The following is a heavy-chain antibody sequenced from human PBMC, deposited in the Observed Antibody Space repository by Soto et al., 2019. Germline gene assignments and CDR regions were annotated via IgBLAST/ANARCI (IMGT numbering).Heavy chain of an antibody. CDR2: ISTTGNT. CDR3: VRSDYSYGYGWYFDL. D-gene: IGHD5-18*01. J-gene: IGHJ2*01. CDR1: GFTFSRYD. V-gene: IGHV3-13*01. Sequence: GESLKISCAASGFTFSRYDMQWVRQGTGKGPEWVSGISTTGNTYYPDSVKGRFTISRENAKNSLYLQMNRLRAGDTAVYYCVRSDYSYGYGWYFDLWGRGTLVTVSS.